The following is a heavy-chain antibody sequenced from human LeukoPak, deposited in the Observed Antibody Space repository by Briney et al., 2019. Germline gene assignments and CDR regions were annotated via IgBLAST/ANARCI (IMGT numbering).Heavy chain of an antibody. J-gene: IGHJ4*02. CDR1: GFTFNTYA. Sequence: QSGGSLRLSCATSGFTFNTYAMTWVRQAPGKGLELVSVIGDSGGFTYYADSVRGRFTISRDNSKNTLYLQMNSLRAEDTAVYYCVKDRRDDLLTGYDFDYWGQGTLVTVSS. V-gene: IGHV3-23*01. D-gene: IGHD3-9*01. CDR2: IGDSGGFT. CDR3: VKDRRDDLLTGYDFDY.